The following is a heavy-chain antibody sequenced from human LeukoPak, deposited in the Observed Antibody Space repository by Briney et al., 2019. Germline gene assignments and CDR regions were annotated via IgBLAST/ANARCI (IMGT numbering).Heavy chain of an antibody. V-gene: IGHV3-11*05. Sequence: GGSLRLSCAASGFTFSDYYMSWIRQAPGKGLEWVSYISSSSSYTNYADSVKGRFTISGDNAKNSLYLQMNSLRAEDTALYYCARDTSSSYGSGSDYWGQGTLVTVSS. D-gene: IGHD3-10*01. CDR1: GFTFSDYY. J-gene: IGHJ4*02. CDR3: ARDTSSSYGSGSDY. CDR2: ISSSSSYT.